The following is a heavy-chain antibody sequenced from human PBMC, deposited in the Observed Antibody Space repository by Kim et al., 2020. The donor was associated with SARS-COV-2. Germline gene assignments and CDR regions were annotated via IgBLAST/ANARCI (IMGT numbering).Heavy chain of an antibody. Sequence: SETLSLTCAVYGGSFSGYCWSWIRQPPGKGLEWIGEINHSGSTNYNPSLKSRVTISVDTSKNQFSLKLSSVTAADTAVYYCARETYSSGWYVYWGQGTLVTVSS. CDR2: INHSGST. J-gene: IGHJ4*02. D-gene: IGHD6-19*01. V-gene: IGHV4-34*01. CDR1: GGSFSGYC. CDR3: ARETYSSGWYVY.